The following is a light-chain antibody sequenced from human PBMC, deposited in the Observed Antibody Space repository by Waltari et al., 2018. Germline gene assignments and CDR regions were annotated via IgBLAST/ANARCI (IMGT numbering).Light chain of an antibody. CDR1: QSVSSSY. V-gene: IGKV3-20*01. CDR2: GAS. J-gene: IGKJ1*01. Sequence: EIVLTQSPGTLPLSPGERATLSCRASQSVSSSYLAWYQQKPGQAPRLLISGASSTATGIPDRFSGSGSGTDFTLTIRRLEPEDFAVYYCQQYSSSPWTFGQGTKVEIK. CDR3: QQYSSSPWT.